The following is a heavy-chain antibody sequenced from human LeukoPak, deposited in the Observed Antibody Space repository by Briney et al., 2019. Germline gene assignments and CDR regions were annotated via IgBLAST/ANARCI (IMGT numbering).Heavy chain of an antibody. CDR1: GFMFSGAW. V-gene: IGHV3-15*01. D-gene: IGHD1-14*01. J-gene: IGHJ4*02. CDR2: IKSKTFAEAT. Sequence: GGSLRLSCAASGFMFSGAWMSWVRQAPGKGLEWVGRIKSKTFAEATDYAAPVKGRFTISRDDSGNTLYLQMNSLKTDDTAVYFWSTDWYNRWGRGTLVTVSS. CDR3: STDWYNR.